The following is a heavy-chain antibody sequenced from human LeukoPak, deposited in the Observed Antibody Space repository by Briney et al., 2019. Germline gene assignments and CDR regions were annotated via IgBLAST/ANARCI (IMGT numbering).Heavy chain of an antibody. V-gene: IGHV1-2*02. Sequence: ASVKVSCKASGYTFTGYYMHWVRQAPGQGLEWMGWINPNSGGTNYAQKFQGRVTMTRDTSISTAYMELSRLRSDDTAVYYCARSVASGWSRKTFDYWGQGTPVTVSS. CDR1: GYTFTGYY. D-gene: IGHD6-19*01. CDR2: INPNSGGT. J-gene: IGHJ4*02. CDR3: ARSVASGWSRKTFDY.